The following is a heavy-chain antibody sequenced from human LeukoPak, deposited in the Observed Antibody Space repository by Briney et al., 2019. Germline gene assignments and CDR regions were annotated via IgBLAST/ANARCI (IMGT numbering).Heavy chain of an antibody. D-gene: IGHD1-7*01. CDR1: GFTFSSYW. Sequence: PGGSLRLSCAASGFTFSSYWMNWVRQAPGKGLVWVSRINSDGSSTSYADSVKGRFTISRDNARNTLYLQMNSLRAEDTAVYYCARDWNYDAVDYWGQGTLVTVSS. CDR3: ARDWNYDAVDY. V-gene: IGHV3-74*01. J-gene: IGHJ4*02. CDR2: INSDGSST.